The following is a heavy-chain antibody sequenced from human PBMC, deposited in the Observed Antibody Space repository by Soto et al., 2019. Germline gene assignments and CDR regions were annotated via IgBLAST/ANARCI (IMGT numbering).Heavy chain of an antibody. CDR3: ARDTYGGGI. D-gene: IGHD4-17*01. J-gene: IGHJ3*02. V-gene: IGHV4-4*02. CDR2: IYHSGST. Sequence: SETLSLTCAVSGGSISSSNWWSWVRQPPGKGLEWIGEIYHSGSTNYNPSLKSRVTISVDMSKNQVSLRLTSVTAADTAIYFCARDTYGGGIWGPGTMVTVSS. CDR1: GGSISSSNW.